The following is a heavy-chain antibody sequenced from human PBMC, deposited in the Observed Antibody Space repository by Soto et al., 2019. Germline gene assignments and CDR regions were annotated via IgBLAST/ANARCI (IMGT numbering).Heavy chain of an antibody. D-gene: IGHD2-15*01. CDR3: ARKPYCSGGSCYSGLDV. J-gene: IGHJ6*02. CDR2: IDPSDSYT. Sequence: GESLKISCKGSGYSFTSYWISWVRQMPGKGLEWVGRIDPSDSYTNYSPSFQGHVTISADKSISTAYLQWSSLKASDTAMYYCARKPYCSGGSCYSGLDVWGQGTTVTVSS. V-gene: IGHV5-10-1*01. CDR1: GYSFTSYW.